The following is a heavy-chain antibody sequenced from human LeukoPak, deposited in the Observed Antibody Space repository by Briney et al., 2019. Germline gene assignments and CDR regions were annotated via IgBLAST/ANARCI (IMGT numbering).Heavy chain of an antibody. D-gene: IGHD3-10*01. CDR1: GFTFGDYA. J-gene: IGHJ4*02. CDR3: SRLGYYYGSGSLFTYFDY. CDR2: IRSKAYGGTT. Sequence: GGSLRLSCTASGFTFGDYAMSWVRQAPGKGLEWVGFIRSKAYGGTTEYAASVKGRFTISRDDSKSMAYLQMNSLKTEDTAVYYCSRLGYYYGSGSLFTYFDYWGQGTLVTVSS. V-gene: IGHV3-49*04.